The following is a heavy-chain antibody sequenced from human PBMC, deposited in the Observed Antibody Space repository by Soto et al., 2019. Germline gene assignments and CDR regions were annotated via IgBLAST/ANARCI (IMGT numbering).Heavy chain of an antibody. CDR3: VRTSLVVAAATREDY. CDR1: GFTFSSYC. J-gene: IGHJ4*02. D-gene: IGHD2-15*01. V-gene: IGHV3-74*01. Sequence: EVQLVESGGGLVQPGGSLRLSCAASGFTFSSYCMHWVRQAPGKGLEWVSRINSDGSSTSYADSVKGRFTISRDNAKNTMYLQMNSLRAEDTAVYYCVRTSLVVAAATREDYWGQGTLVTVSS. CDR2: INSDGSST.